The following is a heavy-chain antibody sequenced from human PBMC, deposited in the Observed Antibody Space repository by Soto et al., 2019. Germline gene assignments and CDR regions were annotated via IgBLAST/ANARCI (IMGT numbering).Heavy chain of an antibody. D-gene: IGHD5-12*01. CDR1: GFTFSSYG. Sequence: GGSLRLSCAASGFTFSSYGMHWVRQAPGKGLEWVAVISYDGSNKYYADSVKGRFTISRDNSKNTLYLQMNSLRAEDTAVYYCAKDRWLQIRGRGKIHYYYMDVWGKGTTVTVSS. CDR3: AKDRWLQIRGRGKIHYYYMDV. J-gene: IGHJ6*03. V-gene: IGHV3-30*18. CDR2: ISYDGSNK.